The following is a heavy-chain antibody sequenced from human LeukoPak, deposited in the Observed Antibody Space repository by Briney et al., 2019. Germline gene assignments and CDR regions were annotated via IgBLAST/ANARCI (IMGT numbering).Heavy chain of an antibody. J-gene: IGHJ4*02. V-gene: IGHV1-69*13. CDR2: IILIFGTA. CDR1: GGTFSSYA. CDR3: ARDRGDGYPNGFDY. D-gene: IGHD5-24*01. Sequence: SVKVSCKASGGTFSSYAISWVRQAPGQGLEWMGGIILIFGTANYAQKFQGRVTITADESTSTAYMELSSLRSEDTAVYYCARDRGDGYPNGFDYWGQGTLVTVSS.